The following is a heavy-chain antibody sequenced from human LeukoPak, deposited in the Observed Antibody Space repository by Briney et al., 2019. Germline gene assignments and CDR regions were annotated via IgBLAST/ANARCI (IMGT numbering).Heavy chain of an antibody. CDR2: ISSSSSYI. CDR3: ARGKDGAFDI. J-gene: IGHJ3*02. CDR1: GFTFSSYS. Sequence: GGSLRLSCAASGFTFSSYSMNWVPQAPGKGLEWVSSISSSSSYIYYADSVKGRFTISRDNAKNSLYLQMNSPRAEDTAVYYCARGKDGAFDIWGQGTMVTVSS. V-gene: IGHV3-21*01.